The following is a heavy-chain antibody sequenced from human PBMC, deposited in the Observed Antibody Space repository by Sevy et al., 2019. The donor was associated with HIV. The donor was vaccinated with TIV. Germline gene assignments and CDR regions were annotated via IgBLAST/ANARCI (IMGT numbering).Heavy chain of an antibody. CDR3: ASYRIAAAGGSP. D-gene: IGHD6-13*01. CDR1: GGSVSSGSYY. V-gene: IGHV4-61*01. CDR2: IYYSGST. J-gene: IGHJ3*01. Sequence: SETLSLACTVSGGSVSSGSYYWSWIRQPPGKGLEWIGYIYYSGSTNYNPSLKSRVTISVDTSKNQFSLKLSSVTAADTAVYYCASYRIAAAGGSPWGQGTMVTVSS.